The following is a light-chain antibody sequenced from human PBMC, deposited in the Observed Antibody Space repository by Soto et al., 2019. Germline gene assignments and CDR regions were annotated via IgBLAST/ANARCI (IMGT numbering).Light chain of an antibody. CDR3: QQTYNTLPST. CDR2: SAS. V-gene: IGKV1-39*01. J-gene: IGKJ5*01. Sequence: DVQMTQSPSSLSAFVGDRVTITCRASQSINTYLNWYQQKPGKAPRLLIYSASYLQSGVPSRFSGSGSGTDFSLTISSLQPEDFEDYYCQQTYNTLPSTFGQGTRLEIK. CDR1: QSINTY.